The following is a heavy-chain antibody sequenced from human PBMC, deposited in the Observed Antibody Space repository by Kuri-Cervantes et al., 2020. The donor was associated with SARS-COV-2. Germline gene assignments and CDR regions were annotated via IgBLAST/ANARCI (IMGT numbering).Heavy chain of an antibody. V-gene: IGHV3-48*03. CDR1: GFTFSSYE. D-gene: IGHD6-19*01. CDR2: ISRSGSTI. CDR3: ARERNSGWSMFFDY. J-gene: IGHJ4*02. Sequence: GGSLRLSCAASGFTFSSYEMNWVRQAPGKGLEWVPYISRSGSTIYYADSVKGRFTISRDNAKNSLYLQMNSLRAEDTAVYYCARERNSGWSMFFDYWGQGTLVTVSS.